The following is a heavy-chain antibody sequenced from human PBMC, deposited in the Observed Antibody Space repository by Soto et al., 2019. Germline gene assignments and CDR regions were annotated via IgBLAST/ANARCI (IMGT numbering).Heavy chain of an antibody. CDR2: IWYDGSNK. CDR1: GFTFSSYG. Sequence: GSLRLSCAASGFTFSSYGMHWVRQAPGKGLEWVAVIWYDGSNKYYADSVKGRFTISRDNSKNTLYLQMNSLRAEDTAVYYCARELTGVKYFDYWGQGTLVTVSS. J-gene: IGHJ4*02. D-gene: IGHD7-27*01. V-gene: IGHV3-33*08. CDR3: ARELTGVKYFDY.